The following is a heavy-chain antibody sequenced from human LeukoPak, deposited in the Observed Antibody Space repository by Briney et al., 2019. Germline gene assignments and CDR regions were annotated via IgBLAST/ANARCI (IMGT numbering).Heavy chain of an antibody. CDR1: GGSISSYY. CDR3: ARDRTMVRGKFDP. D-gene: IGHD3-10*01. J-gene: IGHJ5*02. Sequence: SETLSLTCTVSGGSISSYYWSWIRQPPGKGLEWIGYIYYSGSTNYNPSLKSRVTISVDTSKNQFSLKLSTVTAADTAVYYCARDRTMVRGKFDPWGQGTLVTVSS. V-gene: IGHV4-59*12. CDR2: IYYSGST.